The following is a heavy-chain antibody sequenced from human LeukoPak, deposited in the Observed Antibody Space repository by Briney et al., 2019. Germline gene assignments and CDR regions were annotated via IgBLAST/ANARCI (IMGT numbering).Heavy chain of an antibody. CDR3: ARDPGDVGYGGNLLDY. CDR2: ISSNGGST. V-gene: IGHV3-64*01. Sequence: PGGSLRLSCAASGFTFSSYAMHWVRQAPGKGLEYVSAISSNGGSTYHANSVKGRFTISRDNSKNTLYLQMGSLRAEDMAVYYCARDPGDVGYGGNLLDYWGQGTLVTVSS. CDR1: GFTFSSYA. D-gene: IGHD4-23*01. J-gene: IGHJ4*02.